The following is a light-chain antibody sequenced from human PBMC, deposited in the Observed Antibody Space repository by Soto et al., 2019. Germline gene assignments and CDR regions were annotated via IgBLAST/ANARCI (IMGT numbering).Light chain of an antibody. CDR2: GAS. Sequence: EIVLTQSPCTLSLYPGERASVSCRASQSVSSRYLAWYQQKPGQAPRLLIYGASSRPTGIPDRFSGSGSGTDLTLTISRLEPEDFAVYYCQQYGSSSTFGQGTRLEIK. CDR1: QSVSSRY. J-gene: IGKJ5*01. V-gene: IGKV3-20*01. CDR3: QQYGSSST.